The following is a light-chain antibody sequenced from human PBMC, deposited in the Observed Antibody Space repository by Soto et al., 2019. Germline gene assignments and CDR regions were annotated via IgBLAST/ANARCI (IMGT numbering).Light chain of an antibody. J-gene: IGKJ4*01. CDR1: QSVSSN. V-gene: IGKV3-15*01. CDR2: GAS. CDR3: QQYNDWPLT. Sequence: EIVMTQSPATLSVSPGERATLSCRASQSVSSNLAWYQQKSGQAPRLLIYGASTRATALPDRISGRGSGTEFTLTISSLQSDDFALYYCQQYNDWPLTFGGGTKVEIK.